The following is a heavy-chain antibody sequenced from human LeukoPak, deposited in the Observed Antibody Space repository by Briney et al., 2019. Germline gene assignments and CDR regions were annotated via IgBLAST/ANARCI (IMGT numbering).Heavy chain of an antibody. J-gene: IGHJ6*02. V-gene: IGHV3-48*01. CDR1: GLTFSSYS. CDR3: AGDQYSSSPIFYYYYGMDV. Sequence: GGSLRLSCAASGLTFSSYSMNWVRQAPGKGLEWVSYISSSSSTIYYADSVKGRFTISRDNAKNSLYLQMNSLRAEDTAVYYCAGDQYSSSPIFYYYYGMDVWGQGTTVTVSS. D-gene: IGHD6-13*01. CDR2: ISSSSSTI.